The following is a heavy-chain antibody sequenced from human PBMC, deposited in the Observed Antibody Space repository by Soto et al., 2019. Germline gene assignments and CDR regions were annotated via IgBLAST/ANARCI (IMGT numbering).Heavy chain of an antibody. CDR3: ARVGSASLMVVVIADH. Sequence: GGSLRLSCTTSGFTFGDYAMSWFRQAPGKGLEWVGFIRSKGYGGTTQYAASVKGRFTISRDDSESIAYLQMDSLKTEDTALYYCARVGSASLMVVVIADHWGQGTQVTLSS. V-gene: IGHV3-49*03. J-gene: IGHJ4*02. D-gene: IGHD3-22*01. CDR2: IRSKGYGGTT. CDR1: GFTFGDYA.